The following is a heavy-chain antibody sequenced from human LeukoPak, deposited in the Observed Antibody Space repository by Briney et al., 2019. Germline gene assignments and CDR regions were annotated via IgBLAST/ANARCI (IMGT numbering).Heavy chain of an antibody. CDR2: IYYSGST. V-gene: IGHV4-59*01. CDR1: GGSISSYY. D-gene: IGHD3-10*01. CDR3: ARDSGANFDY. J-gene: IGHJ4*02. Sequence: SETLSLTCTVSGGSISSYYWSWIRQPPGKGLEWIGYIYYSGSTNYNPSLKSRVTISVDTSKNQFSLKLSSVTAADTAVYYCARDSGANFDYWGQGTLVTVSS.